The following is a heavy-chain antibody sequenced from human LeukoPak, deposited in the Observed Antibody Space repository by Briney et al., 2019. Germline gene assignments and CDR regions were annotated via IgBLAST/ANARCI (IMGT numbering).Heavy chain of an antibody. D-gene: IGHD2-2*01. CDR2: IRFDGSDK. Sequence: PGGSLRLSCAASGFTFSSYGMHWVRQAPGKGLEWLAFIRFDGSDKYYADSVKGRFTISRDNSKNTVYLQMNSLRAEDTAVYHCAKVWCSSTSCHGGAMMDVWGKGTTVTVSS. CDR1: GFTFSSYG. J-gene: IGHJ6*04. CDR3: AKVWCSSTSCHGGAMMDV. V-gene: IGHV3-30*02.